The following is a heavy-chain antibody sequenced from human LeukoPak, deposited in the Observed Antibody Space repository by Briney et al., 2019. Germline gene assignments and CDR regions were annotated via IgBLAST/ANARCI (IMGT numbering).Heavy chain of an antibody. CDR1: GFTFSTYG. D-gene: IGHD3-22*01. Sequence: GGTLRLSCAASGFTFSTYGMSWVRQAPGKGLEWVSAISGSGGSTYYADSVKGRFTIPRDNSKNTLYLQMNSLRAEDTAVYYCAKSETSYYDSSGSRRYFDYWGQGTLVTVSS. CDR3: AKSETSYYDSSGSRRYFDY. J-gene: IGHJ4*02. V-gene: IGHV3-23*01. CDR2: ISGSGGST.